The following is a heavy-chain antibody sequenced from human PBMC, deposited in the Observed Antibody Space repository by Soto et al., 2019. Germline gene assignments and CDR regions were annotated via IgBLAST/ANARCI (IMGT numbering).Heavy chain of an antibody. CDR2: ISYDGSRK. CDR3: ARDRSMDV. CDR1: GFSFSDYW. J-gene: IGHJ6*02. V-gene: IGHV3-30-3*01. Sequence: GGSLRLSCAAAGFSFSDYWMSWVRQAPGKGLEWVAVISYDGSRKYHADSVKGRFTISRDNSKNTLYLQMNSLRAEDTAVYYCARDRSMDVWGQGTTVTVSS.